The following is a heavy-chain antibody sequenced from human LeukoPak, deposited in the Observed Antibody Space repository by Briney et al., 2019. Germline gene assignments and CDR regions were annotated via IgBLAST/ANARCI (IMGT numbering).Heavy chain of an antibody. Sequence: SETLSLTCTVSGGSISSGDYYWSWIRQPPGKGLEWIGYIYYSGSTYYNPSLKSRVTISVDTSKNQFSLKLSSVTAADTAVYYCACFSGSYYSYFDYWGQGTLVTVSS. D-gene: IGHD1-26*01. CDR2: IYYSGST. J-gene: IGHJ4*02. V-gene: IGHV4-30-4*08. CDR3: ACFSGSYYSYFDY. CDR1: GGSISSGDYY.